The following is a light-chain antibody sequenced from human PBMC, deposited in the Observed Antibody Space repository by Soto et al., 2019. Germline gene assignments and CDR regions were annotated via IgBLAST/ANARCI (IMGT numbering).Light chain of an antibody. J-gene: IGLJ1*01. V-gene: IGLV2-8*01. CDR2: EVD. CDR1: RDDVGGYKY. Sequence: QSALTQPPSASGSPGQSITISCTGSRDDVGGYKYVSWYQQHPGKAPKLIIYEVDKRPSGVPDRFSGSKSDNTASLTVSWLQTEDEADYYCNSYAGRNNFVFGTGTKVTVL. CDR3: NSYAGRNNFV.